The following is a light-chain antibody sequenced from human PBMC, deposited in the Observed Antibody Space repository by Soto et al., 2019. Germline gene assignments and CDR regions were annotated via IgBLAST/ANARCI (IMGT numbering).Light chain of an antibody. CDR2: GAS. CDR3: QRYDGY. CDR1: QNINNW. V-gene: IGKV1-5*01. J-gene: IGKJ2*01. Sequence: DTQMTQSPSTLSASVGDTVTITCRARQNINNWLAGYQQKPEKVPKLLIYGASTLEDRVRSRFSGSRSGTEFTLTINSLQPDDFATYYCQRYDGYFGQGTKLEIK.